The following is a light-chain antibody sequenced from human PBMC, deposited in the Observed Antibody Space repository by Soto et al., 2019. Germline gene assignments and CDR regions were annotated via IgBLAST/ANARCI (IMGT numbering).Light chain of an antibody. Sequence: SVLTQPASVSGSPGQSITISCPGTSSVVGSYNLVSWYQQHPGKAPKLMIYEVSKRPSGVSNRFSGSKSGNTASLTISGLQAEYEADYYCCSYAGSSILVFGGGTKVTVL. J-gene: IGLJ2*01. CDR3: CSYAGSSILV. V-gene: IGLV2-23*02. CDR1: SSVVGSYNL. CDR2: EVS.